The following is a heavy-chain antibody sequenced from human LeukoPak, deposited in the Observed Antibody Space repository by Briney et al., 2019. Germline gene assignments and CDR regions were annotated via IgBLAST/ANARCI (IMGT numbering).Heavy chain of an antibody. Sequence: GRSLRLSCAASGFTFSSYGMHWVRQAPGKGLEWVANIKRDGSEKFQVDSVKGRFTISRDNAKNSLYLEMNSLRAEDTAVYYCARGGWDFDWLKGAFDIWGQGTMVTVSS. CDR1: GFTFSSYG. V-gene: IGHV3-7*04. D-gene: IGHD3-9*01. CDR3: ARGGWDFDWLKGAFDI. J-gene: IGHJ3*02. CDR2: IKRDGSEK.